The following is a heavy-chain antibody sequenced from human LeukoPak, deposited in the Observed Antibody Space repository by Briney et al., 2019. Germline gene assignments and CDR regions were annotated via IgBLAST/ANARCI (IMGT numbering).Heavy chain of an antibody. CDR3: AKVAKYYYGSETYYFFEQ. J-gene: IGHJ4*02. CDR1: GFTFSSYS. D-gene: IGHD3-10*01. Sequence: TGGSLRLSCAASGFTFSSYSMNWVRQAPGKGLEWVSSISTSSSYIYYADSVKGRFTISRDNARNSLELQMNSLRVEDTAVYYCAKVAKYYYGSETYYFFEQWGQGTPVTASS. CDR2: ISTSSSYI. V-gene: IGHV3-21*01.